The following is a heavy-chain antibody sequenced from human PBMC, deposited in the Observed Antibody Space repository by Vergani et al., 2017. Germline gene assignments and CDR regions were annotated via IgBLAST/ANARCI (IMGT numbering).Heavy chain of an antibody. CDR1: GFTFDDYA. Sequence: EVQLLESGGGLVQPGGSLRLSCAASGFTFDDYAMHWVRQAPGKGLEWVSGISWNSGSIGYADSVKGRFTISRDNAKNSLYLQMNSLRAEDTALYYCAKDKAARYRSFDYWGQGTLVTVSS. J-gene: IGHJ4*02. V-gene: IGHV3-9*01. CDR3: AKDKAARYRSFDY. D-gene: IGHD6-6*01. CDR2: ISWNSGSI.